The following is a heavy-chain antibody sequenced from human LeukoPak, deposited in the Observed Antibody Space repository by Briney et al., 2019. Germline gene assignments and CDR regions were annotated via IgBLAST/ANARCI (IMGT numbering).Heavy chain of an antibody. CDR1: GGSISGSAYY. CDR3: AGPSWFGEFNSDY. Sequence: PSETLSLTCSVSGGSISGSAYYWGWIRQPPGKGLEWIGSIYYSGSTYYNPSLKSRVTISVDTSKNQFSLKLSSVTAADTAVYYCAGPSWFGEFNSDYWGQGTLVTVSS. V-gene: IGHV4-39*01. J-gene: IGHJ4*02. D-gene: IGHD3-10*01. CDR2: IYYSGST.